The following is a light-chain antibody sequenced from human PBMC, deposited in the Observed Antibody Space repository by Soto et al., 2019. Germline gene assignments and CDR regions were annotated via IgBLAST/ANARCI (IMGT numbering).Light chain of an antibody. J-gene: IGKJ3*01. Sequence: DLQMTQSPSSLSASVGDRVTITCRASQSISSYLNWYQQKPGKAPKRLIYAASSLQSGVPSRFSGSGSGTDFTLTISSLQPEDFATYYCQESYSTPEVTFGPGTKVDIK. CDR3: QESYSTPEVT. V-gene: IGKV1-39*01. CDR1: QSISSY. CDR2: AAS.